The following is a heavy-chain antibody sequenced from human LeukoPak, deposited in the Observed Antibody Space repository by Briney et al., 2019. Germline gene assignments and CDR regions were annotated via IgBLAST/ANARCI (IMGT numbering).Heavy chain of an antibody. Sequence: GGSLRLSCAASGFTFSIYAMSWVRQAPGKGLEWVSVIRDRGDNTYYTAAVKGRFTISRDNSKKTLHLQMNSLRAEDTAIYYCAKHGYNSGVYDALEIWGQGTRVTVSS. D-gene: IGHD6-19*01. J-gene: IGHJ3*02. CDR2: IRDRGDNT. CDR1: GFTFSIYA. V-gene: IGHV3-23*01. CDR3: AKHGYNSGVYDALEI.